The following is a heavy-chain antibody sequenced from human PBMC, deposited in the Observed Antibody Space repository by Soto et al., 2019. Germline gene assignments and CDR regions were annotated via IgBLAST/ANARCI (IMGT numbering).Heavy chain of an antibody. V-gene: IGHV1-69*13. J-gene: IGHJ4*02. Sequence: SVKVSCTASGCTFSSYAISWVRQGPGQGLEWMGGIIPIFGTANYAQKFQGRVTITADESTSTAYMELSSLRSEDTAVYYCATGSSPSCSYYFQYWRQTTLVNVPS. CDR3: ATGSSPSCSYYFQY. CDR1: GCTFSSYA. D-gene: IGHD2-2*01. CDR2: IIPIFGTA.